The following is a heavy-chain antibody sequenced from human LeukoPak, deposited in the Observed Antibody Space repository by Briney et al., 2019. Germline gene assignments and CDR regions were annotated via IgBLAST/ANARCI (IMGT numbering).Heavy chain of an antibody. CDR3: ASAPYYDSSGYRPSYYYYYYGMDV. Sequence: ASVKVSCKASGGTFSSYAISWVRQAPGQGLEWMGRIIPILGIANYAQKFQGRVTITADKSTSTAYMELSSLRSEDTAVYYCASAPYYDSSGYRPSYYYYYYGMDVWGQGTTVTVSS. V-gene: IGHV1-69*04. D-gene: IGHD3-22*01. CDR2: IIPILGIA. J-gene: IGHJ6*02. CDR1: GGTFSSYA.